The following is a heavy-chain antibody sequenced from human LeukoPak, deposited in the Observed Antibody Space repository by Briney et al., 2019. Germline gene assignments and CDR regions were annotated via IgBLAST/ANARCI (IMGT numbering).Heavy chain of an antibody. V-gene: IGHV4-4*09. CDR1: GGSISSYY. Sequence: SETLSLTCTVSGGSISSYYWSWLRQPPGKGLEWIGYIYTSGSTNYNPSLKSRVTISVDTSKNQFSLKLSSVTAADTAVYYCARQSYYYDSSGWGAFDIWGQGTMVTVSS. CDR3: ARQSYYYDSSGWGAFDI. J-gene: IGHJ3*02. CDR2: IYTSGST. D-gene: IGHD3-22*01.